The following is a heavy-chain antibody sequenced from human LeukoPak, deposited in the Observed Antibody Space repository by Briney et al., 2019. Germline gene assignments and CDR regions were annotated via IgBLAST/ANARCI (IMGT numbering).Heavy chain of an antibody. CDR1: GFTFSSYE. CDR3: ARESYYYDSSGYSDRYYYYYGMDV. D-gene: IGHD3-22*01. V-gene: IGHV3-48*03. Sequence: PGGSLRLSCAASGFTFSSYEMNWVRQAPGKGLEWVSYISSSGSTIYNADSVKGRFTISRDNAKNSLYLQMNSLRAEDTAVYYCARESYYYDSSGYSDRYYYYYGMDVWGQGTTVTVSS. CDR2: ISSSGSTI. J-gene: IGHJ6*02.